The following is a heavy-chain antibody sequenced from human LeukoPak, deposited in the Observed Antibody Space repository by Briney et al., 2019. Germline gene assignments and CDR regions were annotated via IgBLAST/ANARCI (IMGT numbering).Heavy chain of an antibody. CDR1: GFTFDDYA. Sequence: GGSLRLSCAAYGFTFDDYAMHWVRQAPGKGLEWISGISWNSGSIGYADSVKGRFTISRDNAKNSLYLQMNSLRAEDTALYYCAKENTYCSSTSCSENYFDYWGQGTLVTVSS. J-gene: IGHJ4*02. V-gene: IGHV3-9*01. D-gene: IGHD2-2*01. CDR3: AKENTYCSSTSCSENYFDY. CDR2: ISWNSGSI.